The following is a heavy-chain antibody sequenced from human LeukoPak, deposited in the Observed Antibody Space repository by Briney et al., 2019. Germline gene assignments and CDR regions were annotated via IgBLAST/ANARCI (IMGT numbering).Heavy chain of an antibody. D-gene: IGHD1-26*01. Sequence: GGSLRLSCAASGFTFSSYWMHWVRQAPGKGLVWVSRINSDGTGTTYADSVKGRFTISRDNAKNTVYLQMNSLRAEDTAVCYCARDSTFVSGSSGAHWGQGTLVTVSS. J-gene: IGHJ4*02. V-gene: IGHV3-74*01. CDR2: INSDGTGT. CDR1: GFTFSSYW. CDR3: ARDSTFVSGSSGAH.